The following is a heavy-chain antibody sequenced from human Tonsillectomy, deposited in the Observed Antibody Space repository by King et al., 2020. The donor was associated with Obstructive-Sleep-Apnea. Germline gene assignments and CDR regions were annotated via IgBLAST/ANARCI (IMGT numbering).Heavy chain of an antibody. CDR1: GFTFSTYA. CDR2: IYLEGKNK. J-gene: IGHJ2*01. V-gene: IGHV3-30*04. CDR3: ARLRVAQGDFPL. D-gene: IGHD2-15*01. Sequence: VQLVEAGGGVVQPGRSLRLCCAASGFTFSTYALHWVRQAAGKGLEGGAVIYLEGKNKECADSVRGRFTISRENSNLSLYLQMNRLRVEDTALYYCARLRVAQGDFPLWGRGTLVAVSS.